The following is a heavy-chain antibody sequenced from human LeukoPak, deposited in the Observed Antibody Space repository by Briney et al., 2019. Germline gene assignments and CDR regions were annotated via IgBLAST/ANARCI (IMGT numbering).Heavy chain of an antibody. Sequence: RRASVKVSCKASGYTFTSYAISWVRQAPGQGLEWMGGIIPIFGTANYAQKFQGRVTITADESTSTAYMELSSLRSEDTAVYYCARDGYYDSSGYYEYWGQGTLVTVSS. CDR2: IIPIFGTA. J-gene: IGHJ4*02. CDR3: ARDGYYDSSGYYEY. V-gene: IGHV1-69*13. D-gene: IGHD3-22*01. CDR1: GYTFTSYA.